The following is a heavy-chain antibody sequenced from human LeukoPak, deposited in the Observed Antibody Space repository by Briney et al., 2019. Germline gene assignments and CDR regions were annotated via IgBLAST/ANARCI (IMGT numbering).Heavy chain of an antibody. CDR1: GYTFTGYF. V-gene: IGHV1-2*02. J-gene: IGHJ4*02. CDR2: INCHSGET. D-gene: IGHD1-1*01. CDR3: TRDTASERAIDY. Sequence: ASVKVSCKASGYTFTGYFIHWVRQAPGQGLEWMGSINCHSGETNYAQRFQDRVTMTRDTSINTACMELRWLTSDDTAIYYCTRDTASERAIDYWGRGTLVTVSS.